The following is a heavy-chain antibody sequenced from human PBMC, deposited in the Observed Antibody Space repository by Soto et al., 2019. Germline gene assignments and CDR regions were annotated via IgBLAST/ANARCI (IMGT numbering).Heavy chain of an antibody. CDR3: ARLESGYGYGLGTIDY. CDR1: GGSISSGGYY. D-gene: IGHD5-18*01. J-gene: IGHJ4*02. CDR2: IYYSGST. Sequence: SETLSLTCTVSGGSISSGGYYWSWIRQHPGEGLEWIGCIYYSGSTYYNPSLKSRVTVSVDTSKNQFSLKLSSVTAADTAVYYCARLESGYGYGLGTIDYWGQGTLVTVSS. V-gene: IGHV4-39*01.